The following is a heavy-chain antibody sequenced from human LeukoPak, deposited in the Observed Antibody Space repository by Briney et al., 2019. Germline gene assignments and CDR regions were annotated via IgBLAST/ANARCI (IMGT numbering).Heavy chain of an antibody. V-gene: IGHV3-30-3*01. CDR2: ISYDGSNK. CDR1: GFTFSSYA. Sequence: GGSLRLSCAASGFTFSSYAMHWVRQAPGKGLEWVAVISYDGSNKYYADSVKGRFTISRDNSKNTLYLQMNSLRAEDTAVYYCARDNLAVAGDYYYGMDVRGQGTTVTVSS. J-gene: IGHJ6*02. CDR3: ARDNLAVAGDYYYGMDV. D-gene: IGHD6-19*01.